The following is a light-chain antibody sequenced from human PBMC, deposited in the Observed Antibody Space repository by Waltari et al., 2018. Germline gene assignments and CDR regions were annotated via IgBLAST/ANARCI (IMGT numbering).Light chain of an antibody. Sequence: QSALTQPRSVSGSPGQSVTISRPGTSSDVGGYNFVSWYQQHPGKAPKPMIYDVTNRPSGVPDRFSGSKSGSTASLTISGLQAEDEADYYCCSYADTYTVLFGGGTKLTVL. J-gene: IGLJ2*01. CDR2: DVT. V-gene: IGLV2-11*01. CDR1: SSDVGGYNF. CDR3: CSYADTYTVL.